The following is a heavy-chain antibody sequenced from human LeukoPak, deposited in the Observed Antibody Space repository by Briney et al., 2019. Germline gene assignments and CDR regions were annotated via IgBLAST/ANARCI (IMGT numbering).Heavy chain of an antibody. V-gene: IGHV3-7*01. CDR3: ARDPSRGYTYGYGDY. D-gene: IGHD5-18*01. CDR2: INQDGSEI. CDR1: AFTFSNYW. J-gene: IGHJ4*02. Sequence: GGSLRLSCAASAFTFSNYWMSWVRQAPGKGLEWVANINQDGSEIYYVDSVKGRFTISRDNAKNSLYLQMNSLRAEDTAVYYCARDPSRGYTYGYGDYWGQGTLVTVSS.